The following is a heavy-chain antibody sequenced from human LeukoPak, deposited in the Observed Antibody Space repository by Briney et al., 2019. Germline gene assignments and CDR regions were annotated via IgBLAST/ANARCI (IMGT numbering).Heavy chain of an antibody. J-gene: IGHJ3*02. CDR1: GFTFSNYW. CDR3: ATHSISAYYFGAGSYYNRDAFDI. D-gene: IGHD3-10*01. Sequence: PGGSLRLPCAASGFTFSNYWMTWVRQAPGKGLEWVANIKQDGSEKYYVDSVKGRFTISRDNAQISLYLQMNSLRAEDTAVYYCATHSISAYYFGAGSYYNRDAFDIWGQGTMVTVSS. V-gene: IGHV3-7*02. CDR2: IKQDGSEK.